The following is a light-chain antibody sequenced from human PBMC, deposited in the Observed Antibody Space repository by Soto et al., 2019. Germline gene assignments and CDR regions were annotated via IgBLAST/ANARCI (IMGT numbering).Light chain of an antibody. Sequence: QSALAQPASVSGSPGQSITISCTGTSSDVGYFDYVSWYQQHPGKAPKLMIFDVSYRSSGVSDRFSGSKSGNTASPNISGIQAEDEADYFCSSYASGSNNVLFGGGTKVTVL. CDR3: SSYASGSNNVL. CDR1: SSDVGYFDY. CDR2: DVS. J-gene: IGLJ3*02. V-gene: IGLV2-14*03.